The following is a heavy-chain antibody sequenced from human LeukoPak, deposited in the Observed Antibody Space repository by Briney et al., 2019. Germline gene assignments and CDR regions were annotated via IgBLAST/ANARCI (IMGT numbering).Heavy chain of an antibody. CDR3: ARDRGVYCSSSSCYDYYYYMDV. D-gene: IGHD2-2*01. V-gene: IGHV1-18*01. CDR2: INAYNGNT. CDR1: GYTFTIYG. J-gene: IGHJ6*03. Sequence: ASVTVSFKASGYTFTIYGISWVRQAPGQGLEWMGWINAYNGNTNYAQKVQGRVTMSTDTSTSTAYMELRSLRSDDTAVYYCARDRGVYCSSSSCYDYYYYMDVWGKGTTVTISS.